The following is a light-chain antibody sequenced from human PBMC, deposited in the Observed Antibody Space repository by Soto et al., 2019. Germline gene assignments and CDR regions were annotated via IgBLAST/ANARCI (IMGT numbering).Light chain of an antibody. V-gene: IGKV1-9*01. J-gene: IGKJ5*01. Sequence: ASVGASVTITFRASQGLSSYLAWYQQTPGKAPNLLIYAAFTLQSGVPSRFSGSGSGTEFTLTISSLQPEDFATYYCQQLKSYPITFGQGTRLEIK. CDR3: QQLKSYPIT. CDR1: QGLSSY. CDR2: AAF.